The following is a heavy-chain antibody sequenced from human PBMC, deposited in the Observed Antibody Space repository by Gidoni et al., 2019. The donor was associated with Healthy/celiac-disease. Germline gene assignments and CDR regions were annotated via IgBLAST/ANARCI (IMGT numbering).Heavy chain of an antibody. J-gene: IGHJ3*02. D-gene: IGHD6-19*01. CDR3: TRVQYSSGWLARGSDAFDI. CDR1: GFTFSDPY. V-gene: IGHV3-72*01. CDR2: TRKKANSY. Sequence: EVQLVESGGGLVQPGGSLRLSCAASGFTFSDPYMDWVRQAPGKGLEWVGRTRKKANSYTIARDDSKNSLYLQMNSLKTEDTAVYYCTRVQYSSGWLARGSDAFDIWGQGTMVTVSS.